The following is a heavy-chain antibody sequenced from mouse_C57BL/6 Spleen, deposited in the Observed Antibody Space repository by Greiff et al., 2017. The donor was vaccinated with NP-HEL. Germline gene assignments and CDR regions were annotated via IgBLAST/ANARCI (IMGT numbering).Heavy chain of an antibody. J-gene: IGHJ3*01. CDR1: GFNIKNTY. CDR3: ARAGYYGSSPWFAY. CDR2: IDPAHGNT. Sequence: VQLQQSVAVLVRPGASVTLSCTASGFNIKNTYMHWVKQRPEQGLEWIGRIDPAHGNTQYAPQFPGKATITADTSSNTAYLQLISLTSEDTAIYYCARAGYYGSSPWFAYWGQGTLVTVSS. V-gene: IGHV14-3*01. D-gene: IGHD1-1*01.